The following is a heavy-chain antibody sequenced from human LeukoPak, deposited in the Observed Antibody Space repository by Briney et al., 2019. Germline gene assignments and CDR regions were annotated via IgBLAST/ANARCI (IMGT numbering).Heavy chain of an antibody. D-gene: IGHD2-8*02. CDR3: AGTELGYCTVTGCPLES. CDR1: GGSMRSNSFY. CDR2: INYGGHT. V-gene: IGHV4-39*07. J-gene: IGHJ4*02. Sequence: SETLSLTCTVSGGSMRSNSFYWGWIRQPPGKGLEWIGNINYGGHTYYNPSVKSRVTLSVDVSKNQFSLNLTSVTAADTALYFCAGTELGYCTVTGCPLESWGQGTLVTVSS.